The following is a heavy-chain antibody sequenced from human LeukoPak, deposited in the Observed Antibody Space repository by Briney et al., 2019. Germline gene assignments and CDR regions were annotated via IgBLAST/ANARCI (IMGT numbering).Heavy chain of an antibody. CDR3: AKWGCSGSDCYPFDY. CDR1: GFIFSSHG. CDR2: ISSSGSTI. J-gene: IGHJ4*02. V-gene: IGHV3-48*04. D-gene: IGHD2-21*02. Sequence: GGSLRLSCAASGFIFSSHGMNWVRQAPGKGLEWVSYISSSGSTIYYADSVKGRFTISRDNAKNSLYLQMNSLRAEDTAVYYCAKWGCSGSDCYPFDYWGQGTLVTVSS.